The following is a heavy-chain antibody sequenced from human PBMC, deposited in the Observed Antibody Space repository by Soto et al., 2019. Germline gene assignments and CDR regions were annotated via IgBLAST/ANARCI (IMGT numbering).Heavy chain of an antibody. CDR2: ISGRDDTT. V-gene: IGHV3-23*04. D-gene: IGHD5-12*01. CDR1: GFSVRGYG. J-gene: IGHJ3*01. Sequence: VQLVESGGDFTQPGGSLRLSCAASGFSVRGYGMRWVRQAQGKALEWVSGISGRDDTTYYTDSVRCRFTISKDTSKNTLYLQMNSLRVEDTAVYYCEGSWTWGQWTMVTVSS. CDR3: EGSWT.